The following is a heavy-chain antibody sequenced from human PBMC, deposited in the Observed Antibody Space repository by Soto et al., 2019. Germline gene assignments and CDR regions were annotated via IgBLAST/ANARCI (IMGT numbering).Heavy chain of an antibody. CDR3: ARLMIRHCSSTSCYVGGRVIQYYYMDV. V-gene: IGHV4-34*01. D-gene: IGHD2-2*01. CDR2: INHSGST. CDR1: GGSFSGYY. J-gene: IGHJ6*03. Sequence: SETLSLTCAVYGGSFSGYYWSWIRQPPGKGLEWIGEINHSGSTNYNPSLKSRVTISVDTSKNQFSLKLSPVTAADTAVYYCARLMIRHCSSTSCYVGGRVIQYYYMDVWGKGTTVTVSS.